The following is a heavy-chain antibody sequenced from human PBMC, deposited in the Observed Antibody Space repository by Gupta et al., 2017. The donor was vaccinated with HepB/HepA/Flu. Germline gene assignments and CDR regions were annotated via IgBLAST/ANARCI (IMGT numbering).Heavy chain of an antibody. V-gene: IGHV1-2*02. J-gene: IGHJ4*02. CDR2: INPNSGGT. D-gene: IGHD7-27*01. CDR1: GSTFTAHY. CDR3: ATRDWGSIDY. Sequence: QVQVVQSGAEVKKPGASVKVSCNFSGSTFTAHYIHWVRQAPGQGLEWVGWINPNSGGTKYAQKFQGRVSMTRDTSISSAYMELNSLTSDDTAIYFCATRDWGSIDYWGQGTLVTV.